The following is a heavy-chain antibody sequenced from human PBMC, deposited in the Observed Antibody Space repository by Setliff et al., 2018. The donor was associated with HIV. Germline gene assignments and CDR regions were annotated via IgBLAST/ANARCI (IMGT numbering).Heavy chain of an antibody. D-gene: IGHD3-9*01. J-gene: IGHJ4*02. CDR2: IYPGDSDT. Sequence: PGESLKISCKGSGYSFTSYWIGWARQIPGKGLEWMGMIYPGDSDTRYSPSFQGQVTISADKSISTAYLQWSSLKASDTAMYYCARGNYDILTGYIGYYDYWGQGTLVTVSS. V-gene: IGHV5-51*01. CDR3: ARGNYDILTGYIGYYDY. CDR1: GYSFTSYW.